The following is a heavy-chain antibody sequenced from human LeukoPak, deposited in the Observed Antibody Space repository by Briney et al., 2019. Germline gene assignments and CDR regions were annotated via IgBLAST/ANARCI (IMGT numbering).Heavy chain of an antibody. CDR1: GFTFSSYA. V-gene: IGHV3-23*01. J-gene: IGHJ4*02. CDR3: AKDPWYYYDSSANFDY. Sequence: GGSLRLSCAASGFTFSSYAMSWVRPAPGKGLEWVSAIIGSGGSTYYADSVKGRFTISRDNSKNTLYLQMNSLRAEDTAVYYCAKDPWYYYDSSANFDYWGQGTLVTVSS. CDR2: IIGSGGST. D-gene: IGHD3-22*01.